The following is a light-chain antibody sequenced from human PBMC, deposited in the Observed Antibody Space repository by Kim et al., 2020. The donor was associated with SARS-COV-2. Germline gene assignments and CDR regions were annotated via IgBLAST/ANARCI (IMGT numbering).Light chain of an antibody. CDR2: SNN. J-gene: IGLJ2*01. Sequence: GQRVTISCSGSSSNIGRNTVNWYQQLPGTAHKLLIYSNNQRPSGVPDRFSGSTSGTSASLAISGLQSEDEADYFCAAWDDSLNGPVFGGGTKLTVL. V-gene: IGLV1-44*01. CDR3: AAWDDSLNGPV. CDR1: SSNIGRNT.